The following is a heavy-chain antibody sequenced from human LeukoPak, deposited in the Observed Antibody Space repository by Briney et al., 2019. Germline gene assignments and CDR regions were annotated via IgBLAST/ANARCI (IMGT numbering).Heavy chain of an antibody. CDR3: ARSGAPTYYDILTGYEYYFDY. CDR2: ISSSGSTI. D-gene: IGHD3-9*01. CDR1: GFTFSIYW. Sequence: GGSLRLSCAASGFTFSIYWMSWVRQAPGKGLEWVSYISSSGSTIYYADSVKGRFTISRDNAKNSLYLQMNSLRAEDTAVYYCARSGAPTYYDILTGYEYYFDYWGQGTLVTVSS. J-gene: IGHJ4*02. V-gene: IGHV3-11*01.